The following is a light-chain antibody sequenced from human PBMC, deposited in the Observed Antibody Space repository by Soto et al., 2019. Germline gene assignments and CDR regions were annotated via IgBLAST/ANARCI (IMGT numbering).Light chain of an antibody. J-gene: IGKJ1*01. CDR2: GAS. Sequence: EIVLTQSPGTLSLSPWERATLSCRVSQSIGRTYLAWYQQRPGQAPRLLLYGASSRATGIPDRFDGGGSGTDFTLTINRLEPEAFAVDYCQQYASRPCTFGQGTKVEIK. CDR1: QSIGRTY. V-gene: IGKV3-20*01. CDR3: QQYASRPCT.